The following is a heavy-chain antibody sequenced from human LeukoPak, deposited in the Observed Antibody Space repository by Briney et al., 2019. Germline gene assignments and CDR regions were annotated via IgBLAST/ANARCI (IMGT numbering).Heavy chain of an antibody. CDR2: IKQDGSAK. CDR3: AASHDSSGND. J-gene: IGHJ4*02. V-gene: IGHV3-7*03. CDR1: GFTLSSYW. Sequence: PGGSLSLSCAASGFTLSSYWVSWVRQAPGKGLEWVANIKQDGSAKYYVDSVKGRFTISRDNAKNSLYLDMNSLRDEDTAIYYCAASHDSSGNDWGQGTLVTVTS. D-gene: IGHD3-22*01.